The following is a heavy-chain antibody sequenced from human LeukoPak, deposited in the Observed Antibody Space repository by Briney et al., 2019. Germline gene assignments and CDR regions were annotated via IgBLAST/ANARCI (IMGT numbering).Heavy chain of an antibody. V-gene: IGHV3-20*04. CDR2: INWNGGST. D-gene: IGHD3-22*01. CDR1: GFTFDDYG. J-gene: IGHJ6*03. CDR3: AREMYYYDSSGYRRSYYYYYYMDV. Sequence: GGSLRLSCAASGFTFDDYGMSWVRQAPGKGLEWVSGINWNGGSTGYADSVKGRFTISRDNAKNSLYLQMNSLRAVDTALYYCAREMYYYDSSGYRRSYYYYYYMDVWGKGTTVTVSS.